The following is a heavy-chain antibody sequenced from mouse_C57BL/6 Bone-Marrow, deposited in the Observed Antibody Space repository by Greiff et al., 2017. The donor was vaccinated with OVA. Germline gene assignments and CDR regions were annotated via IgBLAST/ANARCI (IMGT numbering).Heavy chain of an antibody. Sequence: QVQLQQSGAELVKPGASVKLSCKASGYTFTSYWMHWVKQRHGRGLEWIGRIDPNSGGTRYNEKFKSKATLTVDKPSSTAYMQLSRLPSEDSAVYYCARPMSIYDGYYGFADWGKGTQVTVSA. CDR1: GYTFTSYW. J-gene: IGHJ3*01. CDR3: ARPMSIYDGYYGFAD. V-gene: IGHV1-72*01. D-gene: IGHD2-3*01. CDR2: IDPNSGGT.